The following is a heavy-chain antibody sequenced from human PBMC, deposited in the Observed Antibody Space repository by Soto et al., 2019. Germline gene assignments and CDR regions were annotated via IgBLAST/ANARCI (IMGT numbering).Heavy chain of an antibody. J-gene: IGHJ4*02. CDR2: VSAHTGDS. CDR1: GYPFGGYA. D-gene: IGHD4-17*01. Sequence: QVQLVQSGAEVKKPGASVKVSCKASGYPFGGYAIGWVRQAPGQGLEWMGWVSAHTGDSGYAQRFQGRVTLTTETSTSTAYMELRGLGSDDTAVYYCARPSTSYGDYGWSLAYWGQGTLVTVSS. V-gene: IGHV1-18*01. CDR3: ARPSTSYGDYGWSLAY.